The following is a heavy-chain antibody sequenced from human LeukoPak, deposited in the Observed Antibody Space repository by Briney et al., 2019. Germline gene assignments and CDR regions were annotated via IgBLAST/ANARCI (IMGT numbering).Heavy chain of an antibody. J-gene: IGHJ4*02. CDR1: GFTFSDYY. D-gene: IGHD2-2*01. V-gene: IGHV3-66*01. Sequence: PGGSLRLSCAVSGFTFSDYYMSWVRQAPGKGLEWVSVIYSGGSTYYADSVKGRFTISRDNSKNTLYLQMNSLRAEDTAVYYCASYLVPAANEQWGQGTLVTVSS. CDR2: IYSGGST. CDR3: ASYLVPAANEQ.